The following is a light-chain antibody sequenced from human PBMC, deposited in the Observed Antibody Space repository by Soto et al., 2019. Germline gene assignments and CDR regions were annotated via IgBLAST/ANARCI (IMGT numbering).Light chain of an antibody. V-gene: IGLV2-14*01. Sequence: QSALTQPASVSGSPGQSITISCTGTSSDVGSYNYVSWYQQYPGKAPKLMIYDVSNRPSGVSYRFSGSKSGNTASLTISGLQAEDEADYYCSSYTTSRTNVVFGGGIKLTVL. CDR1: SSDVGSYNY. CDR2: DVS. J-gene: IGLJ2*01. CDR3: SSYTTSRTNVV.